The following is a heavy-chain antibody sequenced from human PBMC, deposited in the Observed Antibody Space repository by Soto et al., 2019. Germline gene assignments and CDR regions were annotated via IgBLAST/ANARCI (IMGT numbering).Heavy chain of an antibody. D-gene: IGHD1-26*01. CDR2: IYSGGST. CDR1: GFTFSSYA. J-gene: IGHJ6*02. V-gene: IGHV3-23*03. Sequence: EVQLLESGGGLVQPGGSLRLSCAASGFTFSSYAMSWVRQAPGKGLEWVSVIYSGGSTYYADSVKGRFTISRDNSKNTLYLQMNSLRAEDTAVYYCARAGNYYYYGMDVWGQGTTVTVSS. CDR3: ARAGNYYYYGMDV.